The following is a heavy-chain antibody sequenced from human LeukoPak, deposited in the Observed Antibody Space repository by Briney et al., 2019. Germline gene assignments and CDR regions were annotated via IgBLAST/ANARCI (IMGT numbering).Heavy chain of an antibody. CDR3: AKGALGYCSGGSCRGGDY. CDR2: LTGSGGST. D-gene: IGHD2-15*01. J-gene: IGHJ4*02. Sequence: GGSLRLSCAASGFTFSSYAMSWVRQAPGKGLEWVSALTGSGGSTYCADSVKGRFTIARDNSKNTLYLQMDSLRAEYTAVYDWAKGALGYCSGGSCRGGDYWGQGTLVTVSS. V-gene: IGHV3-23*01. CDR1: GFTFSSYA.